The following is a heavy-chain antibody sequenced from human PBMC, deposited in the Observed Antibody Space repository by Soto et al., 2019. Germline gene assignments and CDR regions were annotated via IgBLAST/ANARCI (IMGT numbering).Heavy chain of an antibody. Sequence: QVHLQQSGPGLVNPSETLSLTCTVSGGSMSSYYWTWIRQPAGKGLEWIGRVYSSGGTHYNPSLKSRVTISLDTSKNQFSLRLLSVTDADTAVYYCARGPRFSDWFDPWGQGTLVTVSS. CDR2: VYSSGGT. CDR3: ARGPRFSDWFDP. CDR1: GGSMSSYY. V-gene: IGHV4-4*07. J-gene: IGHJ5*02. D-gene: IGHD3-3*01.